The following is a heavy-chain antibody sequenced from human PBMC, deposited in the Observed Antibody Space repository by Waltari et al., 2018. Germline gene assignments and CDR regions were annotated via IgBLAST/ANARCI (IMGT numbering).Heavy chain of an antibody. Sequence: QVQLQESGPGLVKPSQTLSLTCTVAGGPITSGGYYWSWIRQHPGKGLEWIGYIYYSGSTYYKPSLKSRVTISVDTSKNQFSLKLSSVTAADTAVYYCARDWSGYFQHWGQGTLVTVSS. CDR2: IYYSGST. CDR3: ARDWSGYFQH. CDR1: GGPITSGGYY. V-gene: IGHV4-31*03. D-gene: IGHD3-3*01. J-gene: IGHJ1*01.